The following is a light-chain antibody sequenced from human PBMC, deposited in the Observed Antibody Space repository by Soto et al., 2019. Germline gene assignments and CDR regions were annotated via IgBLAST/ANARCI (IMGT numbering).Light chain of an antibody. CDR3: CSYAGSSTV. Sequence: QSVLTQPASVSGSPAQSITISCTGSSSDVGGSGLVSWYQFHPGKAPKLMIYEGSKRPSGVSNRFSGSKSGNTASLTISGLQAEDEADYYCCSYAGSSTVFGGGTQLTVL. V-gene: IGLV2-23*01. CDR1: SSDVGGSGL. J-gene: IGLJ3*02. CDR2: EGS.